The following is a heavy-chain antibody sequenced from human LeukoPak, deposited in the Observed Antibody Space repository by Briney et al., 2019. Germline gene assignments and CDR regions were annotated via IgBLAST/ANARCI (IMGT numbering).Heavy chain of an antibody. CDR2: INPSGGST. Sequence: ASVKVSCKASGYTFTSCYMHWVRQAPGQGLEWMGIINPSGGSTSYAQKFQGRVTMTRDTSTSTVYMELSSLRSEDTAVYYCALFDYYGSGSYYNGNWFDPWGQGTLVTVSS. CDR3: ALFDYYGSGSYYNGNWFDP. J-gene: IGHJ5*02. V-gene: IGHV1-46*01. CDR1: GYTFTSCY. D-gene: IGHD3-10*01.